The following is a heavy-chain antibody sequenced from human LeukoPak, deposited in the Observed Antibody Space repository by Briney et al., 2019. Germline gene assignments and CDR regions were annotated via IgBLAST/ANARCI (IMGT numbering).Heavy chain of an antibody. CDR2: VYYSGST. CDR1: GGSISSVDHY. CDR3: ATGTDSRKVGY. Sequence: SETLSLTCTVSGGSISSVDHYWNWVRQLPGKGLEWIGCVYYSGSTYYNPSLKSRVTISADTSESQFSLQPSSVTAADTAVYYCATGTDSRKVGYWGQGTLVTVSS. V-gene: IGHV4-31*03. D-gene: IGHD1-26*01. J-gene: IGHJ4*02.